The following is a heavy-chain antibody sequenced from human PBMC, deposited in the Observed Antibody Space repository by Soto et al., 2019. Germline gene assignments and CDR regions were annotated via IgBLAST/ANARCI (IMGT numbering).Heavy chain of an antibody. V-gene: IGHV3-7*01. CDR1: GFTFSNYW. D-gene: IGHD2-2*01. Sequence: GGSLRLSCAASGFTFSNYWMIWVRQAPGKGLEWVANIKQDGSGKFYVDSVKGRLTISRDNAKKSLYLQMNNLRAEDTAAYYCARDLIILVVPAAHDYWGQGTVVTVSS. CDR2: IKQDGSGK. J-gene: IGHJ4*02. CDR3: ARDLIILVVPAAHDY.